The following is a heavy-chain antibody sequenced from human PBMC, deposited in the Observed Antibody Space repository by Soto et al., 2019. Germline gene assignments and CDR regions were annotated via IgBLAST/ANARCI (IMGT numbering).Heavy chain of an antibody. J-gene: IGHJ3*02. CDR1: GGPISSGDYY. D-gene: IGHD6-6*01. CDR2: IYYSGST. V-gene: IGHV4-30-4*01. CDR3: ASSSSSTPHAFDI. Sequence: SETLSLTCTVSGGPISSGDYYWSWIRQPPGKGLEWIGYIYYSGSTYYNPSLKSRVTISVDTSKNQFSLKLSSVTAADTAVYYCASSSSSTPHAFDIWGQGTMVTVSS.